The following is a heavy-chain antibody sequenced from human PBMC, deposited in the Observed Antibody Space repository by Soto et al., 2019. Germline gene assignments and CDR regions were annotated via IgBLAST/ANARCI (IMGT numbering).Heavy chain of an antibody. D-gene: IGHD4-17*01. Sequence: ASVKVSCKASGYSFTDFPIHWVRQAPRQRLEWMGWLNSDTGKTEYSQAFQGRVTISRDISARTVYMQLRSLTSEDTAVYYCARVKAVKTVYWGPGTLVTVSS. CDR3: ARVKAVKTVY. CDR1: GYSFTDFP. J-gene: IGHJ4*02. V-gene: IGHV1-3*04. CDR2: LNSDTGKT.